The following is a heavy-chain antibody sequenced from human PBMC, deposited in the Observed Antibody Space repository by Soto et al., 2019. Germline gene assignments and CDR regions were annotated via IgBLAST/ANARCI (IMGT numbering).Heavy chain of an antibody. Sequence: GGSLRLSCAASGFTFSSYAMSWVRQAPGKGLEWVSGITGSGGSTYYADSVKGRFTISKDNSKSTLYLQMDSLRAEDAAVYYCAKDRGQAAGYYFDSWAQGTLVTVSS. D-gene: IGHD6-25*01. CDR2: ITGSGGST. J-gene: IGHJ4*02. V-gene: IGHV3-23*01. CDR3: AKDRGQAAGYYFDS. CDR1: GFTFSSYA.